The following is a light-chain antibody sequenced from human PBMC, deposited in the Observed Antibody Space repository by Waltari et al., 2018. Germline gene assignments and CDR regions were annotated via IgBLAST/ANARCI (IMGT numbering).Light chain of an antibody. V-gene: IGLV2-14*03. Sequence: QSALTQPASVSGSPGLSITISCTRSSSNIGASNFVSWYQQPPGKAPQLMIYDVSKRPSGVSNRFSGSKSGNTASLTIYGLQVEDEADYFCSSYTTTNIVVFGGGTELTVL. CDR3: SSYTTTNIVV. J-gene: IGLJ2*01. CDR2: DVS. CDR1: SSNIGASNF.